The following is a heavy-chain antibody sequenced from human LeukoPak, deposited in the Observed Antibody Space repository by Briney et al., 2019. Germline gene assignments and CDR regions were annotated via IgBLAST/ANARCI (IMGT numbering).Heavy chain of an antibody. V-gene: IGHV3-33*01. CDR2: IWYDGSNK. Sequence: PGGSLRLSCTASGFTFSDYGMHWVRQPPGKGLEWVAIIWYDGSNKKYEDSVKGRFTISRDNSKNTLYLQMNSLRAEDTAIYYCARSIPYGTTWYGRSDYWGQGTLVTVSS. CDR1: GFTFSDYG. D-gene: IGHD6-13*01. CDR3: ARSIPYGTTWYGRSDY. J-gene: IGHJ4*02.